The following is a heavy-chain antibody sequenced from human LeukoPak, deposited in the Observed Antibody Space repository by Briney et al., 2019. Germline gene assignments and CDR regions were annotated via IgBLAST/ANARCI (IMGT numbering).Heavy chain of an antibody. CDR2: ISNSGSYT. CDR1: GLTCRAYY. V-gene: IGHV3-11*03. CDR3: ARAMGLGPGGHFDY. Sequence: PGGSLRLSCGARGLTCRAYYMSCMPHATGRGVEEFSYISNSGSYTNYADSVMGRFTISRDNAENSLFLQMDSLRAEDTAVYYCARAMGLGPGGHFDYWGQGTLVTVSS. D-gene: IGHD3-10*01. J-gene: IGHJ4*02.